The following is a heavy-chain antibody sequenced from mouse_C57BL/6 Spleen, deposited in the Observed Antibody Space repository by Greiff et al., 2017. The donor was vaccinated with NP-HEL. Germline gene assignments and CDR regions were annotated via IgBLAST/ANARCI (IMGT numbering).Heavy chain of an antibody. CDR1: GYTFTDYN. CDR2: INPNNGGT. Sequence: EVKLQESGPELVKPGASVKMSCKASGYTFTDYNMHWVKQSHGKSLEWIGYINPNNGGTSYNQKFKGKATLTVNKSSSTAYMELRSLTSEDSAVYYCARRTLLPWFAYWGQGTLVTVSA. CDR3: ARRTLLPWFAY. J-gene: IGHJ3*01. D-gene: IGHD2-10*01. V-gene: IGHV1-22*01.